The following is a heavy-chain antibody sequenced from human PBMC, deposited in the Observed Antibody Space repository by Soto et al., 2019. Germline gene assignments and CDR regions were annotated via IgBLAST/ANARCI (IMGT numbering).Heavy chain of an antibody. CDR2: IYYSGST. V-gene: IGHV4-30-4*01. Sequence: QVQLQESGPGLVKPSQTLSLTCTVSGGSISSGDYYWSWIRQPPGKGLEWIGYIYYSGSTYYNPSLKSRVTSSVDTSKHQFSLKLSSVTAADTAVYYCARVENRMATIDYWGQGTLVTVSS. CDR1: GGSISSGDYY. J-gene: IGHJ4*02. CDR3: ARVENRMATIDY. D-gene: IGHD5-12*01.